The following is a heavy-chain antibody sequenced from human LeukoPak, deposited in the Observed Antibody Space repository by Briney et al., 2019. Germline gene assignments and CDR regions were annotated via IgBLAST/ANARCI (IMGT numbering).Heavy chain of an antibody. CDR1: GFTFSSYG. J-gene: IGHJ4*02. CDR2: ISSSSSYI. Sequence: GGSLRLSCAASGFTFSSYGMNWVRQAPGKGLEWVSSISSSSSYIYYADSVKGRFTISRDNAKNSLYLQMNSLRAEDTAVYYCARASIAAREEPPFDYWGQGTLVTVSS. D-gene: IGHD6-6*01. V-gene: IGHV3-21*01. CDR3: ARASIAAREEPPFDY.